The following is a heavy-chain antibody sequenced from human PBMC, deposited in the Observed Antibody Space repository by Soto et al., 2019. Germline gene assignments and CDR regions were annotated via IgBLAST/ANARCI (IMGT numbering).Heavy chain of an antibody. CDR1: GGSISSSSYY. J-gene: IGHJ4*02. CDR3: ARLSRGRYFDWNDLG. Sequence: QLQLQESGPGLVKPSETLSLTCTVSGGSISSSSYYWGWIRQPPGKGLEWIGSIYYSGSTYYNPSLKSRVTISVDTSKNQFSLKLSSVTAADTAVYYCARLSRGRYFDWNDLGWGQGTLVTVSS. CDR2: IYYSGST. D-gene: IGHD3-9*01. V-gene: IGHV4-39*01.